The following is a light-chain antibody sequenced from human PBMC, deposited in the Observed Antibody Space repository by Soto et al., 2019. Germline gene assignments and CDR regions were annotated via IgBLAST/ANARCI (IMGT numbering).Light chain of an antibody. J-gene: IGKJ1*01. CDR1: HTLTIDY. CDR2: GAS. CDR3: QLSGRP. V-gene: IGKV3-20*01. Sequence: VLTQSPCTVSLYPGERATLSCRASHTLTIDYLAWYQQKPGQTPRLLIHGASSRATGIPDRFSGSGSGTDFTLTISILEPEDSAVYYCQLSGRPFGQGTNVDIK.